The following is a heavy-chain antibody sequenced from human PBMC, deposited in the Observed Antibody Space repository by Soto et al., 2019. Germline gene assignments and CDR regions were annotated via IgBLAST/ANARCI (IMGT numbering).Heavy chain of an antibody. V-gene: IGHV5-51*01. Sequence: GESLKISCKGSGYSFTNYWIGWVRQMPGKGLEWMGIIYPGDSDTRYSPSFQGQVTISADKSISTAYLQWSSLKASDTAMYYCARTSAAGKYYDGMDVWGQGTTVTVSS. D-gene: IGHD6-13*01. J-gene: IGHJ6*02. CDR1: GYSFTNYW. CDR3: ARTSAAGKYYDGMDV. CDR2: IYPGDSDT.